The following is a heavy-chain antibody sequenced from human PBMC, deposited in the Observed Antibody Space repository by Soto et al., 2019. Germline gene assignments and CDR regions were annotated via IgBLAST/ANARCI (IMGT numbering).Heavy chain of an antibody. CDR2: INVYNGNT. Sequence: QVQLVQSGGEVKKPGASVKVSCKASGYTFTNYGISWVRQAPGQGLEWMGWINVYNGNTKYAQKVQGRVTMTTDTSTSTAYSELRRLRSDDTAVYYCARGVGSRSYYNQYNWFDPWGQGTLVTVSS. V-gene: IGHV1-18*01. CDR3: ARGVGSRSYYNQYNWFDP. J-gene: IGHJ5*02. D-gene: IGHD3-10*01. CDR1: GYTFTNYG.